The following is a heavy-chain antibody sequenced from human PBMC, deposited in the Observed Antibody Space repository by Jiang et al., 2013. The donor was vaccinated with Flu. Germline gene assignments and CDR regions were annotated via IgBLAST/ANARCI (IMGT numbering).Heavy chain of an antibody. J-gene: IGHJ4*02. CDR1: GGSISSYY. V-gene: IGHV4-59*08. CDR2: IYYSGST. D-gene: IGHD3-22*01. Sequence: GPGLVKPSETLSLTCTVSGGSISSYYWSWIRQPPGKGLEWIGYIYYSGSTNYNPSLKSRVTISVDTSKNQFSLNLSSVTAADTAVYYCARSPYYYDSSDYYFDFWGQGTLVTVSS. CDR3: ARSPYYYDSSDYYFDF.